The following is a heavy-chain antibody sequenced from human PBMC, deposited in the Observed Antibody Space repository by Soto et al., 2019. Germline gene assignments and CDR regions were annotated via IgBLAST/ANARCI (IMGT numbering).Heavy chain of an antibody. Sequence: ASVKVSCKSSGYTFTGYYMHWVRQVPGQGLEWMGWINPTSGGTNYAENFQGWVTMTRDTSISTAYMELSSLRSEDTAVYYCARGPYKVMVQYFDYWGQGTLVTVSS. CDR2: INPTSGGT. CDR1: GYTFTGYY. V-gene: IGHV1-2*04. CDR3: ARGPYKVMVQYFDY. D-gene: IGHD5-18*01. J-gene: IGHJ4*02.